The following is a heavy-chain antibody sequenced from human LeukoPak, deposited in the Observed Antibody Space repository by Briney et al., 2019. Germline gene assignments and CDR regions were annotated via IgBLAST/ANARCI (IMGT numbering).Heavy chain of an antibody. V-gene: IGHV4-59*12. CDR3: ARESVGWELSYYFDY. J-gene: IGHJ4*02. CDR1: GGSISSYY. Sequence: PSETLSLTCTVSGGSISSYYWSWIRQPPGKGLEWIGYIYYSGSTNYNPSLKSRVTISVDKSKNQFSLKLSSVTAADTAVYYCARESVGWELSYYFDYWGQGTLVTVSS. D-gene: IGHD1-26*01. CDR2: IYYSGST.